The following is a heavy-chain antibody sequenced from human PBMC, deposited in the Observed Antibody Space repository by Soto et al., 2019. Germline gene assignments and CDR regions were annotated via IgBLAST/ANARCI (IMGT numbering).Heavy chain of an antibody. CDR1: RYTFTSYG. V-gene: IGHV1-18*04. Sequence: ASVKVSCKASRYTFTSYGISWVRQAPGRGLEWMGWISAYNGKTNFAQKFRGRVTMTTDKATSTAYMELRSLRSDDTAVYYCARDISDYYYESSGPFDYWGQGTLVTVSS. CDR2: ISAYNGKT. D-gene: IGHD3-22*01. CDR3: ARDISDYYYESSGPFDY. J-gene: IGHJ4*02.